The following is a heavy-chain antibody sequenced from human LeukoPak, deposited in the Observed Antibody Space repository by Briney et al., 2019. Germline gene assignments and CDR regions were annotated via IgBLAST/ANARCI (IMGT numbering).Heavy chain of an antibody. Sequence: PSETLSLTCTVSGGSISSYYWSWIRQPPGKGLEWIGYIYYSGGTNYNPSLKSRVTISVDTSKNQFSLKLSSVTAADTAVYYCARERATTSDDAFDIWGQGTMVTVSS. D-gene: IGHD1-26*01. CDR1: GGSISSYY. CDR2: IYYSGGT. J-gene: IGHJ3*02. V-gene: IGHV4-59*01. CDR3: ARERATTSDDAFDI.